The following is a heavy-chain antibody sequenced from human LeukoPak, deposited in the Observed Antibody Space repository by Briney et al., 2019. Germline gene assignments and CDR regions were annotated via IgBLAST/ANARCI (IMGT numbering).Heavy chain of an antibody. CDR3: ARGIPSVHYYYYMDV. D-gene: IGHD2-8*01. CDR2: IIPIFGAA. CDR1: GGTFSSYA. J-gene: IGHJ6*03. V-gene: IGHV1-69*13. Sequence: SVKVSCKASGGTFSSYAISWVRQAPGQGLEWMGGIIPIFGAANYAQKFQGRVTITADESTSTAYMELSSLRSEDTAVYYCARGIPSVHYYYYMDVWGKGTTVTVSS.